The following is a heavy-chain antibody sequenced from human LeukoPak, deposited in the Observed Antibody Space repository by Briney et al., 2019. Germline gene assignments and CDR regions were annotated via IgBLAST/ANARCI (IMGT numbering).Heavy chain of an antibody. V-gene: IGHV1-69*13. CDR2: IIPIFGTA. CDR1: GGTFSSYA. Sequence: GASVTVSCTASGGTFSSYAISWVRQAPGQGLEWMGGIIPIFGTANYAQKFQGRVTITADESTSTAYMELSSLRSEDTAVYYCASPLYSYSSSWYDAFDIWGQGTMVTVS. D-gene: IGHD6-13*01. J-gene: IGHJ3*02. CDR3: ASPLYSYSSSWYDAFDI.